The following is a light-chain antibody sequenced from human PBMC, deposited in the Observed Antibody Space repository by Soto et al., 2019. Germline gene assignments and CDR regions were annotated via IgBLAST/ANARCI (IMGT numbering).Light chain of an antibody. V-gene: IGLV2-23*02. J-gene: IGLJ1*01. CDR3: CSYAGSYSSYF. CDR2: EVS. Sequence: QSVLTQPASVSGPPGQSITISCTGSSSDVGNYKFVSWYQQYPGKAPKVILYEVSKRPSGVSFRFSGSQSGNTASLTISGLQAEDEADYYCCSYAGSYSSYFFGTGTKVTVL. CDR1: SSDVGNYKF.